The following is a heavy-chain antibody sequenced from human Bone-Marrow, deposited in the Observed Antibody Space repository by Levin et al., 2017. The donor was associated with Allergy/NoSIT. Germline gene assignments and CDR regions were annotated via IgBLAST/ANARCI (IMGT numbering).Heavy chain of an antibody. CDR3: ARGYYDSSGYFDY. J-gene: IGHJ4*02. V-gene: IGHV5-51*01. CDR1: GYSFTSYW. CDR2: IYPGDSDT. Sequence: GGSLRLSCKGSGYSFTSYWIGWVRQMPGKGLEWMGIIYPGDSDTRYSPSFQGQVTISADKSISTAYLQWSSLKASDTAMYYCARGYYDSSGYFDYWGQGTLVTVSS. D-gene: IGHD3-22*01.